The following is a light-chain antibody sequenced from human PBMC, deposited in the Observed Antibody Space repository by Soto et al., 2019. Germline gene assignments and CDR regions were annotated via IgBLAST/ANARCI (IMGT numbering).Light chain of an antibody. J-gene: IGKJ1*01. CDR1: QSVSSN. Sequence: EIVMTQSPATLSVSPGERATLSCRASQSVSSNLAWYQQKPGQAPRLLIYGASNRATGIPDRFSGSGSGTDFTLTISRLESEDFAVYYCQRFGSSPWTFGQGTKVDIK. CDR2: GAS. V-gene: IGKV3-20*01. CDR3: QRFGSSPWT.